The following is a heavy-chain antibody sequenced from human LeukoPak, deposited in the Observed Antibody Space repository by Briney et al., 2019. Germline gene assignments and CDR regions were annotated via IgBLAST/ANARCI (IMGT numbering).Heavy chain of an antibody. V-gene: IGHV3-23*01. D-gene: IGHD6-13*01. CDR3: ARDGGIAATNYGMDV. Sequence: GGSLRLSCAASGFTFSSYAMSWVRQAPGKGLEWVSAISGSGGSTYYADSVKGRFTISRDNSKNTLYLQMNSLRAEDTAVYYCARDGGIAATNYGMDVWGKGTTVTVSS. J-gene: IGHJ6*04. CDR2: ISGSGGST. CDR1: GFTFSSYA.